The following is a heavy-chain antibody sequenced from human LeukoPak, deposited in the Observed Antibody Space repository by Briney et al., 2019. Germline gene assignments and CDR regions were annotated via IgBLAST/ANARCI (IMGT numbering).Heavy chain of an antibody. CDR1: GFTFSSYG. CDR2: ISSSSSYI. V-gene: IGHV3-21*01. J-gene: IGHJ4*02. Sequence: GGSLRLSCAASGFTFSSYGMNWVRQAPGKGLEWVSSISSSSSYIYYADSVKGRFTISRDNAKNSLYLQMNSLRAEDTAVYYCARALSDYYGSGSYYNWVAFDYWGQGTLVTVSS. D-gene: IGHD3-10*01. CDR3: ARALSDYYGSGSYYNWVAFDY.